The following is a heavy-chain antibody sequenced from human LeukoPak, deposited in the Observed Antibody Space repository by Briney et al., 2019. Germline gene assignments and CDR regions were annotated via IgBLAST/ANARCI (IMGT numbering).Heavy chain of an antibody. CDR3: ARLRPWEPFDY. D-gene: IGHD1-26*01. V-gene: IGHV4-4*09. J-gene: IGHJ4*02. CDR1: GGSISSYY. Sequence: PSETLSLTCTVSGGSISSYYWSWIRQPPGKGLEWIGYIYTSGSTNYNPSPKSRFTISVDTSKNQFSLKLSSVTAADTAVYYCARLRPWEPFDYWGQGTLVTVSS. CDR2: IYTSGST.